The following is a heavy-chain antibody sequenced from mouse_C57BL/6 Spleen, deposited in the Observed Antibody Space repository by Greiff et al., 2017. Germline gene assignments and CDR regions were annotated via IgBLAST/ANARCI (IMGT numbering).Heavy chain of an antibody. Sequence: EVMLVESGGGLVKPGGSLKLSCAASGFTFSDYGMHWVRQAPEKGLEWVAYISSGSSTIYYEDTVKGRFTISRANAKNTLFLQMTSLRSEDTAMYYCARGQLRRWYFDVWGTGTTVTVSS. V-gene: IGHV5-17*01. D-gene: IGHD3-2*02. J-gene: IGHJ1*03. CDR1: GFTFSDYG. CDR2: ISSGSSTI. CDR3: ARGQLRRWYFDV.